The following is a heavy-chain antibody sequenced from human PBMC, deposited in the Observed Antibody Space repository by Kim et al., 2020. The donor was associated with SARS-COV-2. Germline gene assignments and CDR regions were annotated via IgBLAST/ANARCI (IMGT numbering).Heavy chain of an antibody. D-gene: IGHD2-21*02. CDR1: GFTFSNYN. CDR3: VRDDSCGDDCYSTYYFDC. CDR2: ITRNNHI. V-gene: IGHV3-21*04. J-gene: IGHJ4*02. Sequence: GGSLRLSCAASGFTFSNYNFNWVRQAPGSGLEWISSITRNNHIYYADSLKGRFTISRDNAKNSLYLQIDTLRAEDTAVYYCVRDDSCGDDCYSTYYFDCWGQGTPVTVSS.